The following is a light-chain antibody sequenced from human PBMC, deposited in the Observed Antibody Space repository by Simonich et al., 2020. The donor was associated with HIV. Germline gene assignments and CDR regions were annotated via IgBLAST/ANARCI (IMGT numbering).Light chain of an antibody. J-gene: IGKJ2*01. CDR3: QQYNNWPPAPMYT. Sequence: DIQMTQSPSTLSASVGDRVTITGRASQSISSWLAWYQQKPGKAPKFLIYKASSLESGVPSRFSGSGSGTEFTLTISSMQSEDFALYYCQQYNNWPPAPMYTFGQGTKLEIK. CDR2: KAS. CDR1: QSISSW. V-gene: IGKV1-5*03.